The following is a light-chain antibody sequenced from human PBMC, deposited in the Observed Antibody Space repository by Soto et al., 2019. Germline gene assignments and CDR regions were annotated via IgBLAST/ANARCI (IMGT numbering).Light chain of an antibody. CDR2: DAS. Sequence: EFVLTQSPGTLSLSPGERATLSCRDSQTVRNNYLAWYQQKPGQAPRLLIYDASRRATGIPDRFSRDDSGTAFTPTISRLEPEDFALYYCQQRKNWPPISFGQATRLEIK. J-gene: IGKJ5*01. CDR1: QTVRNNY. V-gene: IGKV3D-20*02. CDR3: QQRKNWPPIS.